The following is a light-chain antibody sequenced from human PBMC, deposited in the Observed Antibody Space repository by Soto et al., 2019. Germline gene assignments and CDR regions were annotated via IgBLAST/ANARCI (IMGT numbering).Light chain of an antibody. CDR2: GAS. CDR3: QQRHMWPIT. J-gene: IGKJ5*01. Sequence: ILLTQSPGTLSLSPWERATLSCRASQSVSPSSLAGYQQRPGQSPRLLIYGASSRATGIPDRFSGRGSGTDFTLTISSLEPEDSAVYYCQQRHMWPITFGQGTRLEIK. CDR1: QSVSPSS. V-gene: IGKV3D-20*02.